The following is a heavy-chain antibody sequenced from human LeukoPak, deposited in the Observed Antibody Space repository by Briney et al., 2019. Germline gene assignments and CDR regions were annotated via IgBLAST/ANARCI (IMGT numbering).Heavy chain of an antibody. J-gene: IGHJ3*02. D-gene: IGHD2-2*01. CDR3: ARDSCSSTSCTDAFDI. V-gene: IGHV3-30-3*01. Sequence: GGSLRLSCAASGFSFSSYAMHWVRQAPGKGLEWVALISYDGSNKYYADSVKGRFTNSRDNSKNTLYLQMNSLRAEDTAVYYCARDSCSSTSCTDAFDIWGQGTMVTVSS. CDR2: ISYDGSNK. CDR1: GFSFSSYA.